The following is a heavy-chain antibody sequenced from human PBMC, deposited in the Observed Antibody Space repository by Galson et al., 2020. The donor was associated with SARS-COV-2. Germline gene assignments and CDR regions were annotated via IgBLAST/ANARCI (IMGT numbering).Heavy chain of an antibody. J-gene: IGHJ4*02. D-gene: IGHD6-25*01. CDR3: VRISPGMTALREGYYFGY. CDR1: GFSITSSGMC. CDR2: IDWDDDQ. V-gene: IGHV2-70*11. Sequence: ESGPTLVKPTQTLTLTCTISGFSITSSGMCVSWIRQPPGQALEWLARIDWDDDQYYSTSLQTRLTISTDTSKNQVVLTLTYMDPADTATYYGVRISPGMTALREGYYFGYWGQGSLVTVSS.